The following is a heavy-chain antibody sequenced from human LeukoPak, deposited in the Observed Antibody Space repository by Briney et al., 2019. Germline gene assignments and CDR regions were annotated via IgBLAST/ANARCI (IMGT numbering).Heavy chain of an antibody. Sequence: PSETLSLTCTVSGGSISNGDHYWSWIRQHPGKGLEWIGHIYYSGSTYYNPSLKSRVTISVDTSKNQFSLKLSSVTAADTAVYYCARDKRGYCSGGSCSTGIFDYWGQGTLVTVSS. CDR2: IYYSGST. CDR3: ARDKRGYCSGGSCSTGIFDY. V-gene: IGHV4-31*03. D-gene: IGHD2-15*01. CDR1: GGSISNGDHY. J-gene: IGHJ4*02.